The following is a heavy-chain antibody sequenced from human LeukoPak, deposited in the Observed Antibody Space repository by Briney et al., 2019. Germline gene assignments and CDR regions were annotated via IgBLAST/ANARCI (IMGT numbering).Heavy chain of an antibody. D-gene: IGHD6-13*01. CDR1: GGSISSSSYY. V-gene: IGHV4-39*01. J-gene: IGHJ6*02. CDR2: ICYSGST. Sequence: PSETLSLTCTVSGGSISSSSYYWGWIRQPPGKGLEWIGSICYSGSTYYNPSLKSRVTISVDTSKNQFSLKLSSVTAADTAVYYCARGQAAAGTKWAYYYYYYGMDVWGQGTTVTVSS. CDR3: ARGQAAAGTKWAYYYYYYGMDV.